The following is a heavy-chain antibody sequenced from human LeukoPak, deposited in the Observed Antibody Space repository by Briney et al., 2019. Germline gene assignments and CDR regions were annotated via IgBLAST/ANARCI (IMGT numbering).Heavy chain of an antibody. D-gene: IGHD3-10*02. V-gene: IGHV3-48*04. Sequence: GGSLRLSCAASGFTFTTYWMNWVRQAPGKGLEWVSYISSSGSTIYYADSVKGRFTISRDNAKNSLYLQMNSLRAEDTAVYYCAELGITMIGGVWGKGTTVTISS. CDR2: ISSSGSTI. CDR3: AELGITMIGGV. J-gene: IGHJ6*04. CDR1: GFTFTTYW.